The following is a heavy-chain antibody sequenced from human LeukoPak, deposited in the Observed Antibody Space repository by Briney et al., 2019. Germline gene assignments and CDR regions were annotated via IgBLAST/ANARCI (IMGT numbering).Heavy chain of an antibody. V-gene: IGHV4-4*02. CDR2: IYYSGSS. CDR3: ARVPRSYYYYYYMDV. J-gene: IGHJ6*03. Sequence: SETLSLTCAVSGGSISSSNWWSWVRQPPGKGLEWLGYIYYSGSSNYNPSLKSRVTISADTSKNQFSLKLSSVTAADTAVYYCARVPRSYYYYYYMDVWGEGTTVTVSS. CDR1: GGSISSSNW.